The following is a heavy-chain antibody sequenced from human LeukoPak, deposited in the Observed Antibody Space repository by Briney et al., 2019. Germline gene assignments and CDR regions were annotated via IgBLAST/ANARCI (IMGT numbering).Heavy chain of an antibody. CDR3: ARGRYSGTTYYFDY. Sequence: PGGSLRLSCAASGFIFSNYGIYWVRQAPGKGLEWVAVISYDGSNKYYADSVKGRFTISRDNAKNSLYLQMNSLRAEDTAMYYCARGRYSGTTYYFDYWGQGTLVTVSS. CDR1: GFIFSNYG. V-gene: IGHV3-30*03. CDR2: ISYDGSNK. J-gene: IGHJ4*02. D-gene: IGHD5-12*01.